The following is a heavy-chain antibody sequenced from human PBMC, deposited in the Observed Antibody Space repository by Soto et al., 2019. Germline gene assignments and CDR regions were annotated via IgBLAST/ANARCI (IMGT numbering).Heavy chain of an antibody. CDR1: GFIFDNFG. CDR3: AKNQGVELVPLATVDWFDP. Sequence: GGSLRLSCAASGFIFDNFGMSWGLQAPGKGLEWISSISGSGFKKYYADSVKGRFTISRDNSKSTVYLELNNLSAEDTAVYHCAKNQGVELVPLATVDWFDPWGQGSVVTVSS. D-gene: IGHD1-26*01. J-gene: IGHJ5*02. V-gene: IGHV3-23*01. CDR2: ISGSGFKK.